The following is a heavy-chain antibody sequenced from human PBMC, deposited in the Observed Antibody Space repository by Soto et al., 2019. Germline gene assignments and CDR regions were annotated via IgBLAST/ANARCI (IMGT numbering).Heavy chain of an antibody. J-gene: IGHJ6*02. V-gene: IGHV3-72*01. D-gene: IGHD2-15*01. CDR1: GFNFSDHY. CDR2: TRNKANSYTT. CDR3: AREGCSGGSCYPEYYYYYGMDV. Sequence: PGGSLRLSCAASGFNFSDHYMDWVRQAPGKGLEWVGRTRNKANSYTTEYAASVKGRFTISRDDSKNSLYLQMNSLKTEDTAVYYCAREGCSGGSCYPEYYYYYGMDVWGQGTTVTVSS.